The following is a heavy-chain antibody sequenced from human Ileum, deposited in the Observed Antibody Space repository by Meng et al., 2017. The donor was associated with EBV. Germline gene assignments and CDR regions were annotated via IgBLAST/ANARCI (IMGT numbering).Heavy chain of an antibody. V-gene: IGHV1-18*01. J-gene: IGHJ4*02. CDR3: ARKPTSAALDY. CDR1: GFTFTNYG. D-gene: IGHD6-13*01. Sequence: VQFLTSGAEVTTPGASVKVSCKASGFTFTNYGFTWVRQAPGQGLEWMGWISANNGDRHYAQKFQDRVTLTTDGYTPTVYMELRSLRSDDTAVYFCARKPTSAALDYWGQGTLVTVSS. CDR2: ISANNGDR.